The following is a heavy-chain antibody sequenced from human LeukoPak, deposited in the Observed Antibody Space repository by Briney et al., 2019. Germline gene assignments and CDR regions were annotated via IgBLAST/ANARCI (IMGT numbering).Heavy chain of an antibody. V-gene: IGHV4-39*01. CDR1: GGSINSSSDY. CDR3: ARRFAPSRNDAFDI. CDR2: IYYSGST. Sequence: ASETLSLTCTVSGGSINSSSDYWGWIRQPPGKGLEWIGTIYYSGSTYYNPSLKSRVTISVDTSKNQFSLKLSSVTASDTAVYYCARRFAPSRNDAFDIWGQGTMVTVSS. J-gene: IGHJ3*02. D-gene: IGHD3-10*01.